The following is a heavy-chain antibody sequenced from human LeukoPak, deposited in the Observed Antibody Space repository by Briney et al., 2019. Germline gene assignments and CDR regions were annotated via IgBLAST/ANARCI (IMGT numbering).Heavy chain of an antibody. V-gene: IGHV3-23*01. D-gene: IGHD6-13*01. CDR1: GFTFSSYA. CDR3: ASSLYSSGWSLNSGAFHI. J-gene: IGHJ3*02. Sequence: GGSLRLSCAASGFTFSSYAMSWVRQAPGKGLEWVSAISGSGGSTYYADSVKGRFTISRDNSKNTLYLQMNSLRAEDTAVYYCASSLYSSGWSLNSGAFHIWGQGTMVTVSS. CDR2: ISGSGGST.